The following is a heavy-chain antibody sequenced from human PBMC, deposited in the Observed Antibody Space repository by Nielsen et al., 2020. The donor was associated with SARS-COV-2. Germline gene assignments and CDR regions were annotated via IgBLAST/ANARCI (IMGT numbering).Heavy chain of an antibody. D-gene: IGHD2-2*01. CDR1: GGSISSYY. Sequence: SETLSLTCTVSGGSISSYYWSWIRQPPGKGLEWIGYIYYSGSTNYNPSLKSRVTISVDTSKNQFSLKLSSVTAADTAVYYCARDHCSSTSCYNWSDPWGQGTLVTVSS. CDR2: IYYSGST. V-gene: IGHV4-59*01. J-gene: IGHJ5*02. CDR3: ARDHCSSTSCYNWSDP.